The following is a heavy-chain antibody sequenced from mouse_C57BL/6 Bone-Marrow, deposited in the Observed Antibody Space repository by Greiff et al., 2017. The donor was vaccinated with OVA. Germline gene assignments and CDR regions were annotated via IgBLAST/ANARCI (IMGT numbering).Heavy chain of an antibody. CDR1: GYTFTSYW. D-gene: IGHD2-12*01. V-gene: IGHV1-7*01. CDR3: ARSIVDWYVDV. Sequence: QVQLQQSGAELAKPGASVKLSCKASGYTFTSYWLHWVKQRPGQGLEWIGYINPSSGYTKYKQKFKDKVTLTADKSSSTAYMQLSRRTYEDTAVYSCARSIVDWYVDVWGTGTTVTVAS. CDR2: INPSSGYT. J-gene: IGHJ1*03.